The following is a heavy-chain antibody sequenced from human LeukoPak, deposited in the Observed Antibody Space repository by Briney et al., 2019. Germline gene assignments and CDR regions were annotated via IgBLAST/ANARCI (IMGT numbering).Heavy chain of an antibody. D-gene: IGHD3-22*01. CDR3: ARGDYYDSIRFDP. CDR1: GFTFSSYA. Sequence: GGSLRLSCAASGFTFSSYAMSWVRQAPGKGLEWVSAISGSGGSTYYADSVKGRFTISRDNSKNTLYLQMNSLRSGDTAVYYCARGDYYDSIRFDPWGQGTLVTVSS. CDR2: ISGSGGST. J-gene: IGHJ5*02. V-gene: IGHV3-23*01.